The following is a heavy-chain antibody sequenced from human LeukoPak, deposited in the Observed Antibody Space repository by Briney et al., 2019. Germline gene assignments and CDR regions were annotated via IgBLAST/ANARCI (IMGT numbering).Heavy chain of an antibody. CDR2: VYYGGNT. CDR3: ARQRADYFYHYLVV. CDR1: GGSISSSSYY. V-gene: IGHV4-39*01. Sequence: PSETLSLTCTVSGGSISSSSYYWDWIRQPPGKGLEWIGNVYYGGNTFYNSSLESRVTISVDMSKNQFSLKLTSLTAADTAVYYCARQRADYFYHYLVVWGKGTSVTVSS. J-gene: IGHJ6*03.